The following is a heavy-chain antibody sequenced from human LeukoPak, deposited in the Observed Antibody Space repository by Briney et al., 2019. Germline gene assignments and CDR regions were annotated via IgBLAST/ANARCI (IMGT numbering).Heavy chain of an antibody. CDR1: GYTFTGYY. J-gene: IGHJ3*02. D-gene: IGHD3-10*01. CDR2: FDPEDGET. Sequence: ASVKVSCKASGYTFTGYYMHWVRQAPGKGLEWMGGFDPEDGETIYAQKFQGRVTMTEDTSTDTAYTELSSLRSEDTAVYYCATTLIRKWPSGFGAFDIWGQGTMVTVSS. V-gene: IGHV1-24*01. CDR3: ATTLIRKWPSGFGAFDI.